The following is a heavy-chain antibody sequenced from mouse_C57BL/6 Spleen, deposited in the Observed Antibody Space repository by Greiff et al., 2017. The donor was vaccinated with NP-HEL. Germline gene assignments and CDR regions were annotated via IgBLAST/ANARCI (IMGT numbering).Heavy chain of an antibody. CDR1: GYAFSSYW. CDR3: ARNDYDGAWFAY. V-gene: IGHV1-80*01. CDR2: IYPGDGDT. D-gene: IGHD2-4*01. Sequence: VQLQQSGAELVKPGASVKISCKASGYAFSSYWMNWVKQRPGKGLEWIGQIYPGDGDTNYNGKFKGKATLTADKSSSTAYMQLSSLTSEDAAVYYCARNDYDGAWFAYWGQGTLVTVSA. J-gene: IGHJ3*01.